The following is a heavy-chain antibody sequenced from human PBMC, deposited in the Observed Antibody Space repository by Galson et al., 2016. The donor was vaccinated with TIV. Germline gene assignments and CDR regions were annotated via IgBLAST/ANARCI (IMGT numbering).Heavy chain of an antibody. CDR1: GAIFNGYA. Sequence: SVKVSCKASGAIFNGYAINWVRQAPGQGLEWMGRIILLFGTSNYAQKFQGRLTITADESTSTAYMELSSLTSDDTAVYYSARGEYYYGSGKGFDPRSQGTLVTVSP. V-gene: IGHV1-69*13. D-gene: IGHD3-10*01. CDR2: IILLFGTS. CDR3: ARGEYYYGSGKGFDP. J-gene: IGHJ5*02.